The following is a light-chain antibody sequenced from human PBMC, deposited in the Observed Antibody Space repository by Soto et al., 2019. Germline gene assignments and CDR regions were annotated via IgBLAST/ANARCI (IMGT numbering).Light chain of an antibody. CDR1: QSVSRN. V-gene: IGKV3-15*01. Sequence: EIVMTQSPATLSVSPGERVTLFCRASQSVSRNLAWHQQKPGQAPRLLIYGVSNRATGVPARFSGSGSETDFTLTISSLQSEDFAVYYCQQYNNWPPKTFGQGTKVDIK. CDR2: GVS. J-gene: IGKJ1*01. CDR3: QQYNNWPPKT.